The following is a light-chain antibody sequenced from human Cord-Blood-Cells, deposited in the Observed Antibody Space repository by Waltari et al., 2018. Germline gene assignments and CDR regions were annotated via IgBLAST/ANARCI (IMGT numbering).Light chain of an antibody. V-gene: IGKV4-1*01. CDR2: WAS. J-gene: IGKJ2*01. Sequence: DIVMTQSPDSLPVSLGERATINCKSSQSVLYSSNNKNYLAWYQQKPGQPPKLLIYWASTRESGVPDRFSGSGSGTDFTLTISSLQAEDVAVYYCQQYYSTHTFGQGTKLEIK. CDR3: QQYYSTHT. CDR1: QSVLYSSNNKNY.